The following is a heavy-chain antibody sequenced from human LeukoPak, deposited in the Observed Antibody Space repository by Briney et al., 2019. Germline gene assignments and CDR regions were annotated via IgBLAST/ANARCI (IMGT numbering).Heavy chain of an antibody. D-gene: IGHD3-9*01. CDR3: ARVTGYLYGMDV. Sequence: ASVKVSCKASVYSFSSYDINSVRQAPGQGLEWTGWMNPNSGNTGYAQKFQGRVTMTRSTSIRTAYMEVKNLTSEDTALYYCARVTGYLYGMDVWGQGSPVIVSS. J-gene: IGHJ6*02. CDR2: MNPNSGNT. V-gene: IGHV1-8*01. CDR1: VYSFSSYD.